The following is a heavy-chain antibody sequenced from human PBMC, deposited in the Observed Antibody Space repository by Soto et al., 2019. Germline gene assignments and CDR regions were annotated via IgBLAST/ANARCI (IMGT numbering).Heavy chain of an antibody. J-gene: IGHJ4*02. CDR2: INPSGGST. D-gene: IGHD2-15*01. Sequence: ASVKVSCKASGYTFTSYYMHWVRQAPGQGLEWMGIINPSGGSTSYAQKFQGRVTMTRDTSTSTVYMELSSLRSEDTAVYYCATGYCSGGSCYPYFDYWGQGTLVTVSS. CDR3: ATGYCSGGSCYPYFDY. CDR1: GYTFTSYY. V-gene: IGHV1-46*03.